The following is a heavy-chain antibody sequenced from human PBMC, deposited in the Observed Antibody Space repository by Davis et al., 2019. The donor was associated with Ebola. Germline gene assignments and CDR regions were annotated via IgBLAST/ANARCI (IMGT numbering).Heavy chain of an antibody. CDR2: ISAYNGNT. CDR3: ARAEYNWNYFAY. Sequence: ASVKVSRKASGYTFTSYGISWVRQAPGQGLEWMGWISAYNGNTNYAQKLQGRVTMTTDTSTSTAYMELRSLRSDDTAVYYCARAEYNWNYFAYWGQGTLVTVSS. V-gene: IGHV1-18*01. J-gene: IGHJ4*02. D-gene: IGHD1-20*01. CDR1: GYTFTSYG.